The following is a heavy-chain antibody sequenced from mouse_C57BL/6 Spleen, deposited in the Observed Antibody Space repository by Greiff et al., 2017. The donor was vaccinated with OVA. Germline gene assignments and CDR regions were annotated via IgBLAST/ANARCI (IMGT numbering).Heavy chain of an antibody. D-gene: IGHD1-1*01. V-gene: IGHV1-82*01. CDR1: GYAFSSSW. CDR3: ARMTTVVATDY. CDR2: IYPGDGDT. Sequence: QVHVKQSGPELVKPGASVKISCKASGYAFSSSWMNWVKQRPGKGLEWIGRIYPGDGDTNYNGKFKGKATLTADKSSSTAYMQLSSLTSEDSAVYFCARMTTVVATDYWGQGTTLTVSS. J-gene: IGHJ2*01.